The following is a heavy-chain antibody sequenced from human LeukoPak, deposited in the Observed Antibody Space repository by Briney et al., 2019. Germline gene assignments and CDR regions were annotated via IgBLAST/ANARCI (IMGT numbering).Heavy chain of an antibody. J-gene: IGHJ4*02. CDR2: VGASGVTT. D-gene: IGHD3-10*01. V-gene: IGHV3-23*01. CDR3: VRLDPDRSGSHIDC. CDR1: GFTFSTYP. Sequence: GGSLRLSCVAAGFTFSTYPMTWVRQAPGKGLEWVSAVGASGVTTYYADSVKGRFTISRDTSRNTLFLQMNSLRAEDAAVYYCVRLDPDRSGSHIDCWGQGTLVTVSS.